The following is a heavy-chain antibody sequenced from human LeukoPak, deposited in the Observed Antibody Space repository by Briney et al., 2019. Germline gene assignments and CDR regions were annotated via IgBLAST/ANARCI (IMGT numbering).Heavy chain of an antibody. CDR2: ISAYNGNT. CDR1: GYTFTSYG. J-gene: IGHJ4*02. Sequence: ASVKVSCKASGYTFTSYGISWVRQAPGQGLEWRGWISAYNGNTNYAQKLQGRVTMTTDTSTSTAYMELRSLRSDDTAVYYCAREGEGYYDSSGYRPYYFDYWGQGTLVTVSS. CDR3: AREGEGYYDSSGYRPYYFDY. D-gene: IGHD3-22*01. V-gene: IGHV1-18*01.